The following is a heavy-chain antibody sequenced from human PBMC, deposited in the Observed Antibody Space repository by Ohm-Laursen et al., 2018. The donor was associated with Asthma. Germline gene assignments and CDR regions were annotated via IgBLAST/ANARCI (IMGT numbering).Heavy chain of an antibody. J-gene: IGHJ6*02. CDR3: AADPAGIVTAAGTWVSYYGMDV. CDR1: GFTFTSSA. D-gene: IGHD6-13*01. Sequence: GASVKVSCKPSGFTFTSSAVQWVRQARGQRLEWIGWIVVGSGNTNYAQKFQERVTITRDMSTSTAYMELSSLRSEDTAVYYCAADPAGIVTAAGTWVSYYGMDVWGQGATVTVSS. V-gene: IGHV1-58*01. CDR2: IVVGSGNT.